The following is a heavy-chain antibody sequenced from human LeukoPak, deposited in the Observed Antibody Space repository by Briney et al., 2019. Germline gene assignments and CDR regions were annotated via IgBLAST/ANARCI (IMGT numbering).Heavy chain of an antibody. CDR3: ASNRYDYYDSSGYVGY. V-gene: IGHV4-39*01. CDR1: GGSISSSSYY. CDR2: IYYSGST. Sequence: PSETLSLTCTVSGGSISSSSYYWGWIRQPPGKGLEWIGSIYYSGSTYYNPSLKSRVTISVDTSKNQFSLKLSSVTAADTAVYYCASNRYDYYDSSGYVGYWGQGTLVTVSS. J-gene: IGHJ4*02. D-gene: IGHD3-22*01.